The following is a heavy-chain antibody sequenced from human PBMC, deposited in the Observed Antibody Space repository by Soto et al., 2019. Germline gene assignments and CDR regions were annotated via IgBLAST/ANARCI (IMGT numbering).Heavy chain of an antibody. CDR3: ARKVLGSTSRPDWWYFDL. Sequence: VQLLESGGGLVQPGGSLRLSCVGSGLTFINYAMNWVRQTPGKGLEWVSTISGGGDRTFDAATVKGPFTISRDNSKNTVNLQMNSLRADDTAVYYCARKVLGSTSRPDWWYFDLWGRGTLVTVSS. CDR1: GLTFINYA. V-gene: IGHV3-23*01. CDR2: ISGGGDRT. J-gene: IGHJ2*01. D-gene: IGHD2-2*01.